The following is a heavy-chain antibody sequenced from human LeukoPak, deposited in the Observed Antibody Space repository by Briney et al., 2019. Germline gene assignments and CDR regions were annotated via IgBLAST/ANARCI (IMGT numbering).Heavy chain of an antibody. CDR2: IYYSGST. D-gene: IGHD3-10*01. Sequence: SETLSLTCTVSGGSISSSSYYWGWIRQPPGKGLEWIGSIYYSGSTYYNPSLKSRVTISVDTSKNQFSLKLSSVTAADTAVYYCARRAGYGSGSYLRNYYYMDVWGKGTTVTISS. J-gene: IGHJ6*03. CDR1: GGSISSSSYY. CDR3: ARRAGYGSGSYLRNYYYMDV. V-gene: IGHV4-39*01.